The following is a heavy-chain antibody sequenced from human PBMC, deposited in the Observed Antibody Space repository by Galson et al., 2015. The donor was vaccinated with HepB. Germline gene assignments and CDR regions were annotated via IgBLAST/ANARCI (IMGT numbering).Heavy chain of an antibody. CDR1: GFTFSSYG. Sequence: SLRLSCAASGFTFSSYGMHWVRQAPGKGLEWVAVISYDGSNKYYADSVKGRFTISRDNSKNTLYLQMNSLRAEDTAVYYCAKRGGQDNWNPGGMDVWGQGTTVSVSS. D-gene: IGHD1-20*01. CDR3: AKRGGQDNWNPGGMDV. V-gene: IGHV3-30*18. CDR2: ISYDGSNK. J-gene: IGHJ6*02.